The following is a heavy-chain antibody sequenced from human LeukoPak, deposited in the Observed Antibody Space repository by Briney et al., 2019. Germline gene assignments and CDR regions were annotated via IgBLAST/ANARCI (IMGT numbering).Heavy chain of an antibody. Sequence: ASQTLSLTRTVSGGSISSGGYYWSWIRQHPGKGLEWIGYIYYSGSTYYSPSLKSRVTMTADTSKNQFSLKLTSVTAADTAVYYCARHSSYSTGWFPFFDCWGQGILVTVSS. CDR3: ARHSSYSTGWFPFFDC. D-gene: IGHD6-19*01. CDR2: IYYSGST. J-gene: IGHJ4*02. V-gene: IGHV4-31*03. CDR1: GGSISSGGYY.